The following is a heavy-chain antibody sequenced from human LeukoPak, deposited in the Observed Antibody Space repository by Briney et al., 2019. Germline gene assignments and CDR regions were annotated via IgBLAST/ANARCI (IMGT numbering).Heavy chain of an antibody. J-gene: IGHJ6*03. CDR1: GYSFTSYW. CDR3: ARLPGATRYYYYYMDV. V-gene: IGHV5-51*01. D-gene: IGHD5-24*01. Sequence: GESLKISCKGSGYSFTSYWIGWVRQMPGKGLEWMGIIYPGDSDTRYSPSFQGQVTISADKSISTAYLQWSSLKASDTAIYYCARLPGATRYYYYYMDVWGKGTTVTVSS. CDR2: IYPGDSDT.